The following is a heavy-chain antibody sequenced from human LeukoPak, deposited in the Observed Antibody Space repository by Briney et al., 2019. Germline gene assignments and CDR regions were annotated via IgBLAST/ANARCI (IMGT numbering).Heavy chain of an antibody. V-gene: IGHV3-23*01. CDR3: AKDLGSILGGYFDY. CDR2: ISGSGGST. J-gene: IGHJ4*02. Sequence: GGSLRLSCAASGFTFSSYAMSWARQAPGKGLEWVSAISGSGGSTYYADSVKGRLTISRDNSKNTLYLQMNSLRAEDTTVYYCAKDLGSILGGYFDYWGQGTLVTVSS. CDR1: GFTFSSYA.